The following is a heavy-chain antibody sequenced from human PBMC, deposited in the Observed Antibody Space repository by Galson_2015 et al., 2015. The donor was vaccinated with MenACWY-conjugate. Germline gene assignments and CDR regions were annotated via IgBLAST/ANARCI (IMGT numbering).Heavy chain of an antibody. V-gene: IGHV3-30*04. D-gene: IGHD6-19*01. CDR2: ISYDGSNK. CDR1: GFTFSSYA. J-gene: IGHJ4*02. CDR3: AREYKGTEQWLFDFDY. Sequence: SLRLSCAASGFTFSSYAMHWVRQAPGKGLEWVAVISYDGSNKYYADSVKGRFTISRDNSKNTLYLQMNSLRAEDTAVYYCAREYKGTEQWLFDFDYWGQGTLVTVSS.